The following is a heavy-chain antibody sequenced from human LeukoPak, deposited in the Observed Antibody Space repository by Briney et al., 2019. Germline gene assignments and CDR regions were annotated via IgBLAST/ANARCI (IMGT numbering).Heavy chain of an antibody. J-gene: IGHJ5*02. CDR3: ARGSQTNWFDP. CDR2: INPNSGGT. V-gene: IGHV1-2*02. Sequence: ASVKVSCKASGYTFTGYYMHWVRQAPGQGLEWMGWINPNSGGTNYAQKFQGRVTITADKSTSTAYMELSSLRSEDTAVYYCARGSQTNWFDPWGQGTLVTVSS. CDR1: GYTFTGYY.